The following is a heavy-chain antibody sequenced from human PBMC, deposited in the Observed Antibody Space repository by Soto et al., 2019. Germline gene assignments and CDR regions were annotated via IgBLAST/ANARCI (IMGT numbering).Heavy chain of an antibody. Sequence: ASVKVSCKASGYRFISYGISWVRQAPGQGLEWMGWINGNSEKTNSAQKFQGRVTMTADTSTSTAYMELTSLSSEDTAVYYCARVGSYNNGGTGYIGYFDYWGQGSLVTVPQ. D-gene: IGHD2-15*01. CDR3: ARVGSYNNGGTGYIGYFDY. CDR1: GYRFISYG. CDR2: INGNSEKT. V-gene: IGHV1-18*01. J-gene: IGHJ4*02.